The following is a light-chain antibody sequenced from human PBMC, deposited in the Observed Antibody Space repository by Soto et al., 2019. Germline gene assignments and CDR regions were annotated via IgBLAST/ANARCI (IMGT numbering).Light chain of an antibody. V-gene: IGKV1-8*01. J-gene: IGKJ1*01. CDR3: QQYNSYSGGT. CDR2: AAS. CDR1: QGISSY. Sequence: AIRMTQSPSSFSASTGDRVTITCRASQGISSYLAWYQQKPGKAPKLLIYAASTLQSGVPSRFSGSGSGTEFTLTINSLQPDDFATYYCQQYNSYSGGTFGQGTKVDIK.